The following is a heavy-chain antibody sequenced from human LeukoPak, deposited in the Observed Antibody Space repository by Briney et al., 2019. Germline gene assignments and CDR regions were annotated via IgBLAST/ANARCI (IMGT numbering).Heavy chain of an antibody. D-gene: IGHD3-22*01. Sequence: GGSLRLSCAASGFTFSSYSMNWVRQAPGKGLEWVSYISSSSSTIYYADSVKGRFTIYGDNAKNSLYLQMNSLRAEDTAVYYCARDVDDSSGYDFDYWGQGTLVTVSS. CDR1: GFTFSSYS. CDR2: ISSSSSTI. CDR3: ARDVDDSSGYDFDY. V-gene: IGHV3-48*01. J-gene: IGHJ4*02.